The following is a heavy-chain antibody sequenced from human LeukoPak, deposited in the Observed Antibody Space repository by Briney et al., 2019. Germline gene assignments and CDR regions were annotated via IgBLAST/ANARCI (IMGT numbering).Heavy chain of an antibody. J-gene: IGHJ6*02. CDR3: AKDGPRPSSAAYYYYGMDV. CDR1: GFTFSSYG. Sequence: PGGSLRLSCAASGFTFSSYGMHWVRQAPGKGLEWVAFIRYDGSNKYYADSVKGRFTISRDNSKNTLYLQMNSLRAEDTAVYYCAKDGPRPSSAAYYYYGMDVWGQGTTVTVSS. CDR2: IRYDGSNK. V-gene: IGHV3-30*02. D-gene: IGHD2-15*01.